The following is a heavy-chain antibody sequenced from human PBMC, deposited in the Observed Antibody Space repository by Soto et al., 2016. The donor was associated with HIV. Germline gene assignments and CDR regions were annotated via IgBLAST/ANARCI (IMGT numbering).Heavy chain of an antibody. Sequence: QVQLQQWGAGLLKPSETLSLTCAVYGGSFSGYFRSWVRQPPEKGLEWIGEINHSGSTNYNPSLKSRVTISIDTSKNQFSLKLNSVTAADTAVYYCARLPSGFWGPGTLVTGLL. CDR1: GGSFSGYF. CDR2: INHSGST. CDR3: ARLPSGF. D-gene: IGHD3-10*01. V-gene: IGHV4-34*01. J-gene: IGHJ4*02.